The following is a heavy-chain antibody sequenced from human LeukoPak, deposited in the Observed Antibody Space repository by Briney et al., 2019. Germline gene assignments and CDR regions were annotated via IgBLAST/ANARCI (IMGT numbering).Heavy chain of an antibody. D-gene: IGHD1-14*01. CDR1: GFTFSNYW. CDR2: INTDGSTI. V-gene: IGHV3-74*01. Sequence: GGSLRLSCAASGFTFSNYWMHWVRQAPGKGLVWVSRINTDGSTINYADSVKDRLTISRDNAKNTLYLQMNSLRVEDTAVYYCARDLNWNQADYWGQGTLVTVSS. J-gene: IGHJ4*02. CDR3: ARDLNWNQADY.